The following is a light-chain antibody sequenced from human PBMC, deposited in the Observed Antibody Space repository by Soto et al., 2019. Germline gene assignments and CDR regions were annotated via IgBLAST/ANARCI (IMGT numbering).Light chain of an antibody. CDR3: QQSLNPKT. V-gene: IGKV3-11*01. CDR1: QSINRH. J-gene: IGKJ1*01. CDR2: DAS. Sequence: EIVLTQSPATLSLSPGERATLSCRTSQSINRHLAWYRQKPGRAPRLLIYDASNRATGIPARFSGSGSGTDFTLTISRLEPEDFAVYYCQQSLNPKTFGQGTKVDIK.